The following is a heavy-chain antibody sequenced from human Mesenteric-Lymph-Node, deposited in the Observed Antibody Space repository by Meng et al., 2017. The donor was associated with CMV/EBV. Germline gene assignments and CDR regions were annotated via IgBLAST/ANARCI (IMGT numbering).Heavy chain of an antibody. CDR2: ISWNSGSI. CDR1: GFTFDDYA. D-gene: IGHD3-10*01. CDR3: ARDVTYGTDY. J-gene: IGHJ4*02. Sequence: GGSLRLSCAASGFTFDDYAMHWVRQAPGKGLEWVSGISWNSGSIGYADSVKGRFTISRDNAKNSLYLQMNSLRAEDTAVYYCARDVTYGTDYWGQGTLVTVSS. V-gene: IGHV3-9*01.